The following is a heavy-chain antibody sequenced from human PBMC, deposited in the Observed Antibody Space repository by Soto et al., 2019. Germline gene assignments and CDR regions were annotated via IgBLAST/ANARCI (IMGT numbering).Heavy chain of an antibody. Sequence: PVGSLRLSCAASGFTFSYYAMHWVRQAPGKGLEWVSFISYDGSNGYYADSMKGRFTISRDNSKNTLYLRMDSLRAEDTAVYYCARDSFGLDVWGQGTTVTVSS. CDR2: ISYDGSNG. CDR1: GFTFSYYA. CDR3: ARDSFGLDV. J-gene: IGHJ6*02. V-gene: IGHV3-30-3*01.